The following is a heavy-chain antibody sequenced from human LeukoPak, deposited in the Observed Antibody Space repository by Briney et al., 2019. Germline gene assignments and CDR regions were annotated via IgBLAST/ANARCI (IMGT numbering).Heavy chain of an antibody. CDR1: GFTFSSCA. J-gene: IGHJ4*02. D-gene: IGHD3-10*01. CDR3: AKDRPYGAGRDFDS. CDR2: ISGSGGAT. V-gene: IGHV3-23*01. Sequence: GGSLRLSCAASGFTFSSCAMNWVRQAPWKGLEWVSAISGSGGATYYADSVKGRFTISRDNSKNTLYLQMNSLRAEDTAVYYCAKDRPYGAGRDFDSWGQGTLVTVSS.